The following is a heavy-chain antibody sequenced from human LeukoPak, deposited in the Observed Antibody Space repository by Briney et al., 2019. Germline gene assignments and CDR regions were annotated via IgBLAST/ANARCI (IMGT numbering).Heavy chain of an antibody. V-gene: IGHV3-53*01. J-gene: IGHJ3*02. Sequence: GGSLRLSCAASGFIVSSNYMSWVRQAPGKGLEWVSVIYSGGSTYYADSVKGRFTISRDNSKNTLYLQRNSLKAEDTAVYYCAREGERGPYSSSWYDAFDIWGQGTMVTVSS. D-gene: IGHD6-13*01. CDR2: IYSGGST. CDR3: AREGERGPYSSSWYDAFDI. CDR1: GFIVSSNY.